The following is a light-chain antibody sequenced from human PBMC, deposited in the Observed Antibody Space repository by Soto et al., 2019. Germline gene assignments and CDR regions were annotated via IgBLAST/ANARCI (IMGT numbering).Light chain of an antibody. V-gene: IGLV2-14*01. J-gene: IGLJ1*01. CDR3: SSYTNTTTLEV. CDR1: SSDVGGYNY. Sequence: QSALTQPASVSGSPGQSITTACAGTSSDVGGYNYVSWYQQHPGKAPKLLLYEVSNRPSWVSDRFSGPKSANTASLTISGLQAEDEANYYCSSYTNTTTLEVFGPGTKVTVL. CDR2: EVS.